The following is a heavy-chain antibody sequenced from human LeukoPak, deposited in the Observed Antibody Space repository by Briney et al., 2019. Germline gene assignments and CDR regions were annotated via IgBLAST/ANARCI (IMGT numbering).Heavy chain of an antibody. CDR2: INSDGSST. CDR3: ARDPPYDYVWGSYAAR. CDR1: GFTFSSYW. J-gene: IGHJ4*02. Sequence: GSLRLSCAASGFTFSSYWMHWVRQAPGKGLVWVSRINSDGSSTSYADSVRGRFTISRDNAKNTLYLQMNSLRAEDTAVYYCARDPPYDYVWGSYAARWGQGTLVTVSS. V-gene: IGHV3-74*01. D-gene: IGHD3-16*01.